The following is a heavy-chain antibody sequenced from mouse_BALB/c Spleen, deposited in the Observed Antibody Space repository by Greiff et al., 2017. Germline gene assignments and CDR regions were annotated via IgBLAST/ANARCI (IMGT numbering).Heavy chain of an antibody. CDR1: GYAFTNYL. Sequence: VQLQQSGAELVRPGTSVKVSCKASGYAFTNYLIEWVKQRPGQGLEWIGVINPGSGGTNYNEKFKGKATLTADKSSSTAYMQLSSLTSDDSAVYFCARSYYEYDGRVAYWGQGTLVTVSA. CDR3: ARSYYEYDGRVAY. V-gene: IGHV1-54*01. J-gene: IGHJ3*01. D-gene: IGHD2-4*01. CDR2: INPGSGGT.